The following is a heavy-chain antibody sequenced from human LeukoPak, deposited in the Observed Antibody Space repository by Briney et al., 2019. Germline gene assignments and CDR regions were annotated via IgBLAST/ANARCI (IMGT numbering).Heavy chain of an antibody. CDR2: IYYSGST. CDR3: ARRRCSSTSCCGGGYNWFDP. V-gene: IGHV4-39*01. Sequence: SETLSLTCTVSGGSISSSSYYWGWIRQPPGKGLEWIGSIYYSGSTYYNPSLKSRVTISVDTSKNQFSLKLSSVTAADTAVYYCARRRCSSTSCCGGGYNWFDPWGQGTLVTVSS. CDR1: GGSISSSSYY. J-gene: IGHJ5*02. D-gene: IGHD2-2*01.